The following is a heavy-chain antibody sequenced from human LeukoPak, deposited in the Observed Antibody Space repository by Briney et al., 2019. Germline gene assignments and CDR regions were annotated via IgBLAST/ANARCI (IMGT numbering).Heavy chain of an antibody. V-gene: IGHV3-21*01. J-gene: IGHJ4*02. D-gene: IGHD6-13*01. CDR1: GFTFSSYS. Sequence: PGESLTLSCAASGFTFSSYSMNWVRQPPRKGMGWVSSISSSSSDRSYADSAKGRFTTSTDNSTNKLYLLKNSPRADDTAVYYCARLQQLVYFDYWGQGTLVTVS. CDR3: ARLQQLVYFDY. CDR2: ISSSSSDR.